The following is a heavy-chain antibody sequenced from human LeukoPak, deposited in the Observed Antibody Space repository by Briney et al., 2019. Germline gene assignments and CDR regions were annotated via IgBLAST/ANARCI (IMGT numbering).Heavy chain of an antibody. CDR1: GGSISSYY. J-gene: IGHJ4*02. Sequence: SVTLSLTCTVSGGSISSYYWSWIRQPAGKGLEWIGRIYSSGSTHHNPSLESRVTMSVDTSKNQFSLKLSSVTAADTAVYYCARLRSAATYFDHWGQGTLVTVSS. CDR3: ARLRSAATYFDH. V-gene: IGHV4-4*07. CDR2: IYSSGST. D-gene: IGHD6-13*01.